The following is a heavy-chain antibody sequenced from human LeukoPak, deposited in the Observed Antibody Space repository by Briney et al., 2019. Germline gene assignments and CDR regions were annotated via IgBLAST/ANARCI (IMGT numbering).Heavy chain of an antibody. V-gene: IGHV3-21*01. CDR2: ISSSSSYI. J-gene: IGHJ5*02. Sequence: GGSLRLSCAASGFTFSSYSMTWVRQAPGKGLEWVSSISSSSSYIYYADSVKGRFTISRDNAKNSLYLQMNSLRAEDTAVYYCARDPRGIAAAWGQGTLVTVSS. CDR1: GFTFSSYS. CDR3: ARDPRGIAAA. D-gene: IGHD6-13*01.